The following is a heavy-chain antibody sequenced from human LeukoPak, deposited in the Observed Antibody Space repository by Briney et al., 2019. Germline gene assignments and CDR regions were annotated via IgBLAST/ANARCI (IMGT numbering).Heavy chain of an antibody. V-gene: IGHV1-2*02. J-gene: IGHJ3*02. CDR2: VNPNSGDT. D-gene: IGHD5-18*01. CDR3: ARDPPHVDTAMAWRSAFDI. CDR1: GYTFTGYY. Sequence: ASVNVSCKASGYTFTGYYMHWVRQAPGQGLEWMGWVNPNSGDTNYAQKLQGRVTMTTDTSTSTAYMELRSLRSDDTAVYYCARDPPHVDTAMAWRSAFDIWGQGTMVTVSS.